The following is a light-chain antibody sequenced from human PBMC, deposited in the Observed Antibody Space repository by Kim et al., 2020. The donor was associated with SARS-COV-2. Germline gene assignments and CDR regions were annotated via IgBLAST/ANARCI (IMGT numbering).Light chain of an antibody. V-gene: IGLV3-19*01. CDR1: RLRSYY. J-gene: IGLJ2*01. CDR2: GKN. Sequence: ALGQTVSITCQGDRLRSYYATWYQQKPAQAPLLVIYGKNNRPSGIPDRFSGSSSGSTASLTIAGAQAEDEADYYCNSRDNSDNHVLFGGGTQLTVL. CDR3: NSRDNSDNHVL.